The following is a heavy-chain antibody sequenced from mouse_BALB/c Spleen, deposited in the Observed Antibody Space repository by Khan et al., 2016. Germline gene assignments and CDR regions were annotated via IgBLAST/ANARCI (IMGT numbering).Heavy chain of an antibody. Sequence: EVKLEESGGGLVQPGGSMKLPCVASGFTFRNYWMNWVRQFPEKGLEWIAELRLQSNNYATNHAESAKGRFTISRNHSKRSLYLQMDTLRPEDAGITDGTRAIAYWGQGTLVTVSA. CDR1: GFTFRNYW. CDR2: LRLQSNNYAT. J-gene: IGHJ3*01. V-gene: IGHV6-6*02. CDR3: TRAIAY.